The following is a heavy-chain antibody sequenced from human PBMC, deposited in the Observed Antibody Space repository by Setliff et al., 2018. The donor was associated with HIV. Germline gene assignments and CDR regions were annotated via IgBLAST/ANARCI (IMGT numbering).Heavy chain of an antibody. CDR1: GGSISSGSYY. V-gene: IGHV4-61*09. CDR2: IYTSGST. Sequence: SETLSLTCTVSGGSISSGSYYWSWMRQPAGKGLEWIGHIYTSGSTNYNPSLKSRVTISVDTSKNQFSLKLNSVTAADTAVYYCTIEGAGTIVYSWGQGTLVTVPQ. J-gene: IGHJ4*02. D-gene: IGHD6-19*01. CDR3: TIEGAGTIVYS.